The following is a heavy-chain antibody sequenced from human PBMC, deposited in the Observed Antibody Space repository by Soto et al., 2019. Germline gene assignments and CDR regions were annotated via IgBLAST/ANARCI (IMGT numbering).Heavy chain of an antibody. CDR3: AIGRPGYISGWYRDF. CDR2: INPSGST. Sequence: QVQLQQWGAGLLKPSETLSLTCDVYGGAVSGYSWSWLRQPPGKGLESIGDINPSGSTNYNPALKSRLTISVDTSKTRFSLKLTSVTAADTAVYYCAIGRPGYISGWYRDFWGQGTLVTVSS. CDR1: GGAVSGYS. D-gene: IGHD6-19*01. V-gene: IGHV4-34*02. J-gene: IGHJ4*02.